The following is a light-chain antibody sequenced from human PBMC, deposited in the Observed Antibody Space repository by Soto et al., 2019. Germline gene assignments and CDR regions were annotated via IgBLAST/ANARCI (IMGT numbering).Light chain of an antibody. CDR1: QSVSSSY. Sequence: EIVLTQSPGTLSLSPGERATLSCRASQSVSSSYLAWYQQKPGQAPRLLIYGASSRATGIPDRFSGSGSGTDFTLTISRLEPEDFALYYCQQYGSSPVTFGQGTKLDIK. V-gene: IGKV3-20*01. CDR2: GAS. J-gene: IGKJ2*01. CDR3: QQYGSSPVT.